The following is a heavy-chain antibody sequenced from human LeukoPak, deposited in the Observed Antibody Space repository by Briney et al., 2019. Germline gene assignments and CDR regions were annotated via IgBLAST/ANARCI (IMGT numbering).Heavy chain of an antibody. CDR2: IYYSGST. CDR3: AITPLRGSEWLGYYYYMDV. D-gene: IGHD6-19*01. J-gene: IGHJ6*03. V-gene: IGHV4-31*03. CDR1: GGSISSGGYY. Sequence: SQTLSLTCTVSGGSISSGGYYWSWIRQHPGKGLEWIGYIYYSGSTYYNPSLKSRVTISVDTSKNQFSLKLSSVTAADTAVYYCAITPLRGSEWLGYYYYMDVWGKGTTVTVSS.